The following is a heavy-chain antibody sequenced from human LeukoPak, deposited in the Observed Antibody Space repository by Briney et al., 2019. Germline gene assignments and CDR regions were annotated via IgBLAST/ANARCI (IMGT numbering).Heavy chain of an antibody. CDR3: AKDVVSGCSGHDCWAHFDS. Sequence: GGSLRLSCAASGFTFGNYGMHWVRQAPGKGLEWVAVVWYDGSKTHYGDFVRGRFTVSRDISKNTLYLEMNSLRAEDTAVCYCAKDVVSGCSGHDCWAHFDSWGQGTLVTVSS. J-gene: IGHJ4*02. CDR2: VWYDGSKT. D-gene: IGHD2-21*02. CDR1: GFTFGNYG. V-gene: IGHV3-33*06.